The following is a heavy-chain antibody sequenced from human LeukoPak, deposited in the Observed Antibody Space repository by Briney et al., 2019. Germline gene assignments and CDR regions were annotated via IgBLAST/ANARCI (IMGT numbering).Heavy chain of an antibody. Sequence: SGGSLRLSCAASGFTFSSYAMHWVRQAPGKGLEWVAVISYDGSNKYYADSVKGRFTISRDNSKNTLYLQMNSLRAEDTAVYYCAKDSYKQQLPERFYYYYGMDVWGQGTTVTVSS. D-gene: IGHD6-13*01. CDR1: GFTFSSYA. J-gene: IGHJ6*02. CDR3: AKDSYKQQLPERFYYYYGMDV. V-gene: IGHV3-30*04. CDR2: ISYDGSNK.